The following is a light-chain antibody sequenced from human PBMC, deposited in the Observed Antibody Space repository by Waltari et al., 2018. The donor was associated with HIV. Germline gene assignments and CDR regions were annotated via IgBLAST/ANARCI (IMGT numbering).Light chain of an antibody. J-gene: IGLJ3*02. V-gene: IGLV1-40*01. CDR2: GNN. CDR3: QSYDSTLSGWV. CDR1: SSTIGAHSD. Sequence: QSVLTQPPSVSGAPGQRVTITCTGTSSTIGAHSDVHWYRQLPVTAPQVLIYGNNNRPSGVPDRFSGSKSGTSASLAITGLQPEDESDYHCQSYDSTLSGWVFGGGTKLTVL.